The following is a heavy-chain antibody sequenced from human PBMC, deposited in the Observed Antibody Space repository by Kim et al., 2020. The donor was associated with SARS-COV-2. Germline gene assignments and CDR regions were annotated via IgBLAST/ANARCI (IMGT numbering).Heavy chain of an antibody. V-gene: IGHV1-69*04. CDR1: GGTFSSYA. J-gene: IGHJ4*02. CDR3: ATDIVVVPAAMEMDFDY. D-gene: IGHD2-2*01. CDR2: IIPILGIA. Sequence: SVKVSCKASGGTFSSYAISWVRQAPGQGFEWMGRIIPILGIANYAQKFQGRVTITADKSTSTAYMELSSLRSEDTAVYYCATDIVVVPAAMEMDFDYWGQGTLVTVSS.